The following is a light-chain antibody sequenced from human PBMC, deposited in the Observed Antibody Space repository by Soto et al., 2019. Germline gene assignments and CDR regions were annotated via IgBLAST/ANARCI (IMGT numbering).Light chain of an antibody. Sequence: QSVLTQPRSVSGSPGQSVTISCTGSSSDVGAYNFASWYQQHPGAAPKLLIHDVNKRPPGVPDRFSASKSGNTASLTISGLQAEDEADYYCAAWDDSLNDWVFGGGTKLTVL. V-gene: IGLV2-11*01. J-gene: IGLJ3*02. CDR3: AAWDDSLNDWV. CDR1: SSDVGAYNF. CDR2: DVN.